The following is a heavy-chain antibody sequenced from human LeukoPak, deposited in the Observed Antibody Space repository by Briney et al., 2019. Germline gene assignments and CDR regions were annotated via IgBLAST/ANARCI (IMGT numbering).Heavy chain of an antibody. D-gene: IGHD6-19*01. Sequence: SETLSLTCTVSGGSISTYYWTWIRQPPGKGLEWIWYIYPSGSTNYNPSLKSRVTISVDTSNNQFSLKLSSVTAADTAVYYCARGSAWYPFWGQGTLVTVSS. CDR2: IYPSGST. J-gene: IGHJ4*02. CDR3: ARGSAWYPF. V-gene: IGHV4-59*01. CDR1: GGSISTYY.